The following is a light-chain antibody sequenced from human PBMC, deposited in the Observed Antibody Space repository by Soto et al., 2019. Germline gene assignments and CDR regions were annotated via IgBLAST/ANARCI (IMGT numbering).Light chain of an antibody. V-gene: IGKV1-5*03. J-gene: IGKJ2*01. CDR1: QSISSW. Sequence: DIQMTQSPSTLSASVGDRVTITCRASQSISSWLAWYQQKPGKAPKLLLYKASSLESWVPSRFSGSGSGTEFTLTISSLQPDDFSTYYCQQYNSLHTFGQGTKLEIK. CDR2: KAS. CDR3: QQYNSLHT.